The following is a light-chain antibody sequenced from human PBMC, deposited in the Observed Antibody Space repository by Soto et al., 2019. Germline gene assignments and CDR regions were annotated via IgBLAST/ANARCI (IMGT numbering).Light chain of an antibody. J-gene: IGKJ4*01. CDR1: QSVSSH. V-gene: IGKV3-20*01. CDR2: GAS. Sequence: EIVSPHSPGTLSLSPGETANLCCRASQSVSSHLAWYQQRPGQAPRLLIYGASSRATGIPDRFSGSGSGTDFTLTISRLEPEDFALYYCQQYGNSPPLTFGGGTKVDIK. CDR3: QQYGNSPPLT.